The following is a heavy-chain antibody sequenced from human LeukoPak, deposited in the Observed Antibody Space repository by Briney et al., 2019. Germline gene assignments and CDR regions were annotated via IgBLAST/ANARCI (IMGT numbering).Heavy chain of an antibody. CDR2: VSAYNGHT. CDR1: GYIFNSYG. V-gene: IGHV1-18*01. Sequence: GASVKASCKASGYIFNSYGISWVRQAPGQGLEWMGWVSAYNGHTNYVQKFQGRVTMTTDTSTSTASMELRSRRSDDTAVYYCVRVIPQKWELPGKWFDPWGQGTLVTVSS. CDR3: VRVIPQKWELPGKWFDP. D-gene: IGHD1-26*01. J-gene: IGHJ5*02.